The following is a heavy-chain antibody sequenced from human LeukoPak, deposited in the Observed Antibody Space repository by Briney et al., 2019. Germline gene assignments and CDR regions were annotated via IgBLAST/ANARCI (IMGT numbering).Heavy chain of an antibody. CDR1: GGSISSYY. D-gene: IGHD2/OR15-2a*01. CDR2: IYYSGST. V-gene: IGHV4-59*01. J-gene: IGHJ4*02. Sequence: TLSLTCTVSGGSISSYYWSWIRQPPGKGLEWIGYIYYSGSTNYNPSLKSRVTISVDTSKNQFSLKLSSVTAADTAVYYCARDRRYFSFWGQGTLVTVSS. CDR3: ARDRRYFSF.